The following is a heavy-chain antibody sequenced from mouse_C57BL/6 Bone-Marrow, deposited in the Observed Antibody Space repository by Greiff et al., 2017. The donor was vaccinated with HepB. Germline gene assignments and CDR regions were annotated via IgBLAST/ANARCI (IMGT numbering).Heavy chain of an antibody. J-gene: IGHJ1*03. CDR3: ARGIYYGNYFHWYFDV. Sequence: QVQLQQPGAKLVKPGASVKMSCKASGYTFTSYWITWVKQRPGQGLEWIGDIYPGSGSTNYNEKFKSKATLTVDTSSSTAYMQLSSLTSEDSAVYYCARGIYYGNYFHWYFDVWGTGTTVTVSS. V-gene: IGHV1-55*01. CDR1: GYTFTSYW. D-gene: IGHD2-1*01. CDR2: IYPGSGST.